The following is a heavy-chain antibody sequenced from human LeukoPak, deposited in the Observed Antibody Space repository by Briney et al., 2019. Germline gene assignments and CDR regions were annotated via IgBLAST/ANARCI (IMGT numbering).Heavy chain of an antibody. V-gene: IGHV3-7*01. CDR3: ANWGSTWGFDN. CDR1: GFTFNKSW. Sequence: HSGGSPRLSCAASGFTFNKSWMTWVRQTPGKGLEWVANINADGRAEYYVDSVKGRFAISRDNAKSSLFLQMNNLRAEDTAVYYCANWGSTWGFDNWGQGTLVTVSS. J-gene: IGHJ4*02. D-gene: IGHD7-27*01. CDR2: INADGRAE.